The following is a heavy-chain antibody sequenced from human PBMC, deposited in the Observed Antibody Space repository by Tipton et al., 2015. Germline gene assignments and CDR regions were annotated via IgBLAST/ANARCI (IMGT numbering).Heavy chain of an antibody. D-gene: IGHD3-3*01. CDR2: IYNTGSV. J-gene: IGHJ4*02. V-gene: IGHV4-31*03. Sequence: TLSLTCTGSGGSISDTRYFWGWIRQHPVRGLEWIGYIYNTGSVYYNPSLQSRLSISIDTSKDQFSLTLNSVTAADTAVYYCARGRGNWSGYPVDYWGQGTLVTVSS. CDR3: ARGRGNWSGYPVDY. CDR1: GGSISDTRYF.